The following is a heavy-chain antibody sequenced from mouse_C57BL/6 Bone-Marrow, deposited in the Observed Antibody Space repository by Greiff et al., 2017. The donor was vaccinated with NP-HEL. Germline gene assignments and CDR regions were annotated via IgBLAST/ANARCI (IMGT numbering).Heavy chain of an antibody. CDR3: ARDVTTVVSFDY. CDR2: IHPNSGST. J-gene: IGHJ2*01. Sequence: QVHVKQPGAELVKPGASVKLSCKASGYTFTSYWMHWVKQRPGQGLEWIGMIHPNSGSTNYNEKFKSKATLTVDKSSSTAYMQLSSLTSEDSAVYYCARDVTTVVSFDYWGQGTTLTVSS. D-gene: IGHD1-1*01. V-gene: IGHV1-64*01. CDR1: GYTFTSYW.